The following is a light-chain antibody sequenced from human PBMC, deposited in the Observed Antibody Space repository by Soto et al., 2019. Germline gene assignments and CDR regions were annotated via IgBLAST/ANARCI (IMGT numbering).Light chain of an antibody. Sequence: QSALTQPASVSGSAGQSITISCSGTMRDVGAYNLVSWYQQHPGTAPKLLIHGVTRRPSGVSSRFSASKSAYTASLTISGLQAEDEANYYCSSFTTSYVYVFGPGTKLTVL. CDR2: GVT. CDR1: MRDVGAYNL. V-gene: IGLV2-14*01. CDR3: SSFTTSYVYV. J-gene: IGLJ1*01.